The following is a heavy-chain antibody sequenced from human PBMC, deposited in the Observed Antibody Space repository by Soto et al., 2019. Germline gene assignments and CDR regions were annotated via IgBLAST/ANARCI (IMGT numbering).Heavy chain of an antibody. Sequence: GGSLRLSCAASGFTFSSYWMNWVRQAPGKGLEWVANIKQDGSEKYYVDSVKGRFTISRDNAKNSLYLQMNSLRAEDTAVYYCASENYDFGSGYYGYYYMDVWGKGTTVTVSS. J-gene: IGHJ6*03. CDR3: ASENYDFGSGYYGYYYMDV. V-gene: IGHV3-7*01. CDR1: GFTFSSYW. D-gene: IGHD3-3*01. CDR2: IKQDGSEK.